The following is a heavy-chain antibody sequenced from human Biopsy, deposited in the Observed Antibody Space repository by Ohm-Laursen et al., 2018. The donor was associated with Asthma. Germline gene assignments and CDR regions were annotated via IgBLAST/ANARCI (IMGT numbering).Heavy chain of an antibody. Sequence: GTLSLTCAVSGGSMTPTSHYWDWIRQAPGKGLEWIGYISYGGKTSYNLSLKNRVTISRDTSKNQFSLRLTSVTAADTAVYFCARRITIFGVVQKDHGMDAWGQGTTVIVSS. CDR2: ISYGGKT. D-gene: IGHD3-3*01. CDR3: ARRITIFGVVQKDHGMDA. CDR1: GGSMTPTSHY. V-gene: IGHV4-39*01. J-gene: IGHJ6*02.